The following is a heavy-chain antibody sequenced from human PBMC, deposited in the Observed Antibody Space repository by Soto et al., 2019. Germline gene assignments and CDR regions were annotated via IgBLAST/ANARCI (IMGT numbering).Heavy chain of an antibody. D-gene: IGHD6-13*01. J-gene: IGHJ6*02. CDR1: GGSISGYY. Sequence: QVQLQESGPGLVKPSETLSLTCSVSGGSISGYYWSWIRQSPEKGLEWIGYIYNGGSTNYNPSLQSRVTMLLDTSQNQISLKLSSVTAADTALFYCARDGTEAGSRGMDVWGQGTTVTVSS. V-gene: IGHV4-59*01. CDR3: ARDGTEAGSRGMDV. CDR2: IYNGGST.